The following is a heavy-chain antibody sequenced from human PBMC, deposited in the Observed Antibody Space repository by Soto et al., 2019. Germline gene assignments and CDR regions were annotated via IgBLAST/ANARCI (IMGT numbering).Heavy chain of an antibody. Sequence: EVQLVESGGGLVQPGGSLRLSCADSGFILRNYWMSWVRQAPGMGLQWVASIKEDGSETYYVDPVKGRFTISRENAKNSLYLQMNSLRAEDTAVYYCARYRSSDPWGQGILVTVSS. CDR3: ARYRSSDP. J-gene: IGHJ5*02. D-gene: IGHD3-16*02. CDR1: GFILRNYW. V-gene: IGHV3-7*03. CDR2: IKEDGSET.